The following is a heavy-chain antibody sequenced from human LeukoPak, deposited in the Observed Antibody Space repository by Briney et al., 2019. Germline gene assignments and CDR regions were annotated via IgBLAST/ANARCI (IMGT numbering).Heavy chain of an antibody. D-gene: IGHD3-9*01. J-gene: IGHJ4*02. CDR3: ARVDILTGYFDY. CDR2: IKQDGSEK. V-gene: IGHV3-7*01. Sequence: GGSLRLSCAASGFTLSTYWMTWVRQAPGKGLEWVANIKQDGSEKYYVDSVKGRFTISRDNAKKLLYLQMNSLRVEDTAVYYCARVDILTGYFDYWGQGTLVTVSS. CDR1: GFTLSTYW.